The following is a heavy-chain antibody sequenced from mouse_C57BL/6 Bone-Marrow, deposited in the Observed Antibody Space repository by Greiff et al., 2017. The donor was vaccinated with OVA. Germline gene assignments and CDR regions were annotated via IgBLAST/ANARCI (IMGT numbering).Heavy chain of an antibody. V-gene: IGHV1-55*01. CDR2: IYPGSGST. CDR3: ARVGHIYYGKGDY. J-gene: IGHJ2*01. D-gene: IGHD2-1*01. CDR1: GYPFTSSW. Sequence: QVQLQQPGAELVQPGASVKMSCKASGYPFTSSWITWVKQRPGQGLEWIGDIYPGSGSTNYNEKFKSKATLNVDTSSRTAYMQLSSLTSEDAAVYYCARVGHIYYGKGDYWGQGNTLTVSS.